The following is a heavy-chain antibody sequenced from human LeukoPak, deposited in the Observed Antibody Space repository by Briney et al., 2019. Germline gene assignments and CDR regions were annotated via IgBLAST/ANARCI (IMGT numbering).Heavy chain of an antibody. CDR1: GDSVSGGSAG. J-gene: IGHJ5*02. V-gene: IGHV6-1*01. CDR2: IYYRSKWYS. D-gene: IGHD3-10*01. CDR3: TGGGLVRGSLHWFDP. Sequence: SQTPSLTCALSGDSVSGGSAGWNWIRQSPSRGLEWLGRIYYRSKWYSDYAISVKSRITINPDTSRNQFSLQLNSVTHDDTAVYYCTGGGLVRGSLHWFDPWGQGTLVTVSS.